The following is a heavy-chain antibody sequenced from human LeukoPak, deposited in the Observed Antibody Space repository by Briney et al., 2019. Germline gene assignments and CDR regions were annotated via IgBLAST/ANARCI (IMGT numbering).Heavy chain of an antibody. CDR3: TRVGYIDEGIDY. CDR2: IKQAGSKK. V-gene: IGHV3-7*04. CDR1: GFSFSSYW. J-gene: IGHJ4*02. Sequence: GGSLRLSCVASGFSFSSYWMTWVRQAPGKGQEWVANIKQAGSKKSYVDSVKGRFTISRDNAKNSLYLQMNSLRAEDTAIYYCTRVGYIDEGIDYWGQGTLVTVSS. D-gene: IGHD5-24*01.